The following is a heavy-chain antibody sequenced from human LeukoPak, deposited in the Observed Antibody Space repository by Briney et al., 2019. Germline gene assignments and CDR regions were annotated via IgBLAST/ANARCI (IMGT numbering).Heavy chain of an antibody. CDR1: GGTFSSYA. D-gene: IGHD4-17*01. CDR2: IIPIFGTA. CDR3: ARDGATVTTWYYYYYMDV. V-gene: IGHV1-69*13. J-gene: IGHJ6*03. Sequence: ASVKVSCKASGGTFSSYAISWVRQAPGQGLEWMGGIIPIFGTANYAQKFQGRVTITADESTSTAYMELSSLRSEDTAVYYCARDGATVTTWYYYYYMDVWGKGTTVTISS.